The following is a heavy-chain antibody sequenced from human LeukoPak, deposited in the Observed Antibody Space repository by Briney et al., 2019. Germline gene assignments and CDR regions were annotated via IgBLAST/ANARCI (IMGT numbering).Heavy chain of an antibody. Sequence: PSETLSLTCAVYGGSFSGYYWSWIRQPPGKGLEWIGEINHSGSTNYNPSLKSRVTISVDTSKNQFSLKLSSVTAADTAVHYCARGHLGYCSSTSCYGYYFGYWGQGTLVTVSS. J-gene: IGHJ4*02. CDR3: ARGHLGYCSSTSCYGYYFGY. V-gene: IGHV4-34*01. D-gene: IGHD2-2*01. CDR2: INHSGST. CDR1: GGSFSGYY.